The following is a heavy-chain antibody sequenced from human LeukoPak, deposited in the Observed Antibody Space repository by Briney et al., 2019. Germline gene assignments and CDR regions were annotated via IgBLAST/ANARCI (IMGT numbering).Heavy chain of an antibody. CDR3: ARSQKYYYDSSGYHHYFDY. V-gene: IGHV1-18*01. D-gene: IGHD3-22*01. J-gene: IGHJ4*02. CDR1: GYTFTSYG. Sequence: APVKVSCKASGYTFTSYGISWVRQAPGQGLEWMGWISAYNGNTNYAQKLQGRVTMTTDTSTSTAYMELRSLRSDDTAVYYCARSQKYYYDSSGYHHYFDYWGQGTLVTVSS. CDR2: ISAYNGNT.